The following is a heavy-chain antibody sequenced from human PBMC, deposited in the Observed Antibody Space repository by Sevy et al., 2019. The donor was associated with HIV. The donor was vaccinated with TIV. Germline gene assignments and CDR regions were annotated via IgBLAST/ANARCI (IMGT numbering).Heavy chain of an antibody. CDR1: GGSISTYY. D-gene: IGHD6-19*01. V-gene: IGHV4-59*01. Sequence: SETLSLTCTVSGGSISTYYWSWIRQPPGKGLEWIGYIHFSGNTNYNPSLKSRVTISLDTSKNQFSLKLSSVTVADTAVYYCARVGGYSSGWSEGIWGQGTLVTVSS. CDR3: ARVGGYSSGWSEGI. J-gene: IGHJ4*02. CDR2: IHFSGNT.